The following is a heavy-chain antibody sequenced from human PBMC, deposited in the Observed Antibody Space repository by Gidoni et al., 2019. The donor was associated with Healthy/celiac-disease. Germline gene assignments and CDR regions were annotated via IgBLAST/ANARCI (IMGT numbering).Heavy chain of an antibody. CDR2: IYYSGST. CDR1: GGSISSGGYY. CDR3: ARDSQNWFDP. J-gene: IGHJ5*02. Sequence: QVQLQESGPGLVKPSQTLALTCTVSGGSISSGGYYWSWIRQHPGKGLEWIGYIYYSGSTYYNPSLESRVTISVDTPKNQFSLKLSAVTAADTGVYYCARDSQNWFDPWGQGTLVTVSS. V-gene: IGHV4-31*03.